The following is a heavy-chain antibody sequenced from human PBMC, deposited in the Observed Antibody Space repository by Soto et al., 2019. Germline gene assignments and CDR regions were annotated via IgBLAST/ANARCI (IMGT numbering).Heavy chain of an antibody. CDR2: TYYSGTT. CDR3: ASRDVDTTMVGRDY. D-gene: IGHD5-18*01. V-gene: IGHV4-31*01. Sequence: QVQLQESGPGLVKPSQTLSLTCTVSGGSISSGGYYWYWIRQHSGKGLEWIGFTYYSGTTYYNPSRKSLVTISVDTSKNQFSLKLRSVTAADTAVYYCASRDVDTTMVGRDYWGQGTLVTVSS. CDR1: GGSISSGGYY. J-gene: IGHJ4*02.